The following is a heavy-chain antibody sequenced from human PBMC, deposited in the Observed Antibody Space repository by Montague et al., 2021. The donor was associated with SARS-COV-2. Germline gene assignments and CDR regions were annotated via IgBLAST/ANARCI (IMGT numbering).Heavy chain of an antibody. CDR1: GGSISSYY. CDR2: IYNSGST. Sequence: SETLSLTCTVTGGSISSYYWSWIRQPAGKGLEWIGRIYNSGSTNYNPSPKSRVTMSADTSKNQFSLKLSSVTAADTAVYYCAREAWFGDKTSASEYYGMDVWGQGTTVTVSS. D-gene: IGHD3-10*01. J-gene: IGHJ6*02. CDR3: AREAWFGDKTSASEYYGMDV. V-gene: IGHV4-4*07.